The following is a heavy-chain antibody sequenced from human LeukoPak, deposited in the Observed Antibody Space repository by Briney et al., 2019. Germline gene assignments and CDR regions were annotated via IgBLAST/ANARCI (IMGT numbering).Heavy chain of an antibody. CDR1: GFTFSSYG. Sequence: GSLRLSCAASGFTFSSYGMHWVRHAPGKGMEWVAVIWYDGSNKYYADSVKGRFTISRDNSKNTLYLQMNSLRAEDTAVYYCAKGYCSSTSCYYYYYMDVWGKGTTVTVSS. V-gene: IGHV3-33*06. D-gene: IGHD2-2*01. J-gene: IGHJ6*03. CDR2: IWYDGSNK. CDR3: AKGYCSSTSCYYYYYMDV.